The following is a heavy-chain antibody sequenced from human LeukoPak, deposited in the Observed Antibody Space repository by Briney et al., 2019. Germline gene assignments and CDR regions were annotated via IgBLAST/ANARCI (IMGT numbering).Heavy chain of an antibody. V-gene: IGHV3-23*01. J-gene: IGHJ4*02. D-gene: IGHD3-3*01. CDR2: ISGSGGST. CDR1: GFTFSSCA. Sequence: GGSLRLSCAASGFTFSSCAMSWVRQAPGKGLEWVSAISGSGGSTYYADSVKGRFTISRDNSKNTLYLQMNSLRAEDTAVYYCAKRGNYDFWSGSVDYWGQGTLVTVSS. CDR3: AKRGNYDFWSGSVDY.